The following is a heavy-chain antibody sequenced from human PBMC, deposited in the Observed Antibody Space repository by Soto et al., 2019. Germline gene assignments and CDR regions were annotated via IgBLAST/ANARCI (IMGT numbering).Heavy chain of an antibody. V-gene: IGHV4-4*02. D-gene: IGHD6-13*01. J-gene: IGHJ6*02. CDR3: ARPHFMEAAAGSDYYYYGMDV. Sequence: SETLSLTCAVSGGSISSSNCWSFVRQPPGKGLEWIGEIYHSGSTNYNPSLKSRVTISVDKSKNQFSLKLSSVTAADTAVYYCARPHFMEAAAGSDYYYYGMDVWGQGTTVTVSS. CDR1: GGSISSSNC. CDR2: IYHSGST.